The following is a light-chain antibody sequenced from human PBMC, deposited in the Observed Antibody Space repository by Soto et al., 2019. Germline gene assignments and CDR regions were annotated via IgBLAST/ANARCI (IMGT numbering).Light chain of an antibody. Sequence: QSALTQPASVSGSPGQSITISCTGTSSDIGVYKYVSWYQQHPGKAPNLMIYEVSNRPSGVSNRVSGSKSGNTASLTISGLQAEDEADYYCSSYTSSSTVVFGGGTKLNVL. CDR3: SSYTSSSTVV. V-gene: IGLV2-14*01. CDR2: EVS. J-gene: IGLJ2*01. CDR1: SSDIGVYKY.